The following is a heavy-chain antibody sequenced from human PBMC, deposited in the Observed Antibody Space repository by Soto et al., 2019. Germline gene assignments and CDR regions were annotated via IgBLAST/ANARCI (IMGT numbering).Heavy chain of an antibody. J-gene: IGHJ3*01. CDR2: IYWDDDQ. CDR1: GFSLSTDGVG. D-gene: IGHD2-2*01. Sequence: QITLKESGPTLVKPTQTLTLPCTFSGFSLSTDGVGVGWIRQPPGKALEWLALIYWDDDQRYSPSLKTRLTITKDTSKNQVVLTMTNMDPVDTATYYCAHAYGGTSWPNDAFDVWGQGTVVTVSS. CDR3: AHAYGGTSWPNDAFDV. V-gene: IGHV2-5*02.